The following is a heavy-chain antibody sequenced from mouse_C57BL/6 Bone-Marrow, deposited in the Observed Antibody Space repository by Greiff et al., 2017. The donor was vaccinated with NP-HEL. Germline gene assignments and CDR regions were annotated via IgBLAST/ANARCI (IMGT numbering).Heavy chain of an antibody. D-gene: IGHD6-5*01. CDR3: ARGLCRRGFYAMDY. CDR2: INPSSGYT. CDR1: GYTFTSYW. V-gene: IGHV1-7*01. Sequence: VQVVESGAELAKPGASVKLSCKASGYTFTSYWMHWVKQRPGQGLEWIGYINPSSGYTKYNQKFKDKATLTADKSSSTAYMQLSSLTYEDSAVYYCARGLCRRGFYAMDYWGQGTSVTVSS. J-gene: IGHJ4*01.